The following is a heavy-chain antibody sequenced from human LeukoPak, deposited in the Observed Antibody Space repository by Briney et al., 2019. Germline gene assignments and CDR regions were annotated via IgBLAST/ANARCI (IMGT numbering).Heavy chain of an antibody. J-gene: IGHJ4*02. CDR2: ISGGGSTT. CDR3: AKVGGSYPHYYFDY. CDR1: GFTFSSSA. Sequence: GGSLRLSCAASGFTFSSSAISWVRQAPGKGLEWVSAISGGGSTTFYADSVKGRFTISRDNSKHTLFLQMNSLRVEDTAVYYCAKVGGSYPHYYFDYWGQGTLVTVSS. V-gene: IGHV3-23*01. D-gene: IGHD1-26*01.